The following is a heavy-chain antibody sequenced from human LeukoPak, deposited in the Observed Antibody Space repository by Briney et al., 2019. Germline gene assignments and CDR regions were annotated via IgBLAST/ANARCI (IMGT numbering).Heavy chain of an antibody. CDR1: GFTVSSNY. V-gene: IGHV3-66*01. CDR2: IYSGGST. J-gene: IGHJ6*02. CDR3: ARDSPPKSYYYYGMDV. Sequence: PGGSLRLSCAASGFTVSSNYMSWVRQAPRKGLEWVSVIYSGGSTYYADSVKGRFTISRDNSKNTLYLQMNSLRAEDTAVYYCARDSPPKSYYYYGMDVWGQGTTVTVSS.